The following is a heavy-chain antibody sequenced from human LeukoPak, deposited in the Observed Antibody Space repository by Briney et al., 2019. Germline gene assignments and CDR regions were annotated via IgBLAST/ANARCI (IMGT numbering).Heavy chain of an antibody. CDR1: VGTFSSYT. CDR3: ARGEDSSFDY. D-gene: IGHD2-15*01. J-gene: IGHJ4*02. V-gene: IGHV1-69*02. CDR2: IIPILGIA. Sequence: SVKVSCKASVGTFSSYTISGVRQAPGQGLEWMGRIIPILGIAKYAQRFQGRVTITADKSTSTAYMELSSLRSEDTAVYYCARGEDSSFDYWGQGTLVTVSS.